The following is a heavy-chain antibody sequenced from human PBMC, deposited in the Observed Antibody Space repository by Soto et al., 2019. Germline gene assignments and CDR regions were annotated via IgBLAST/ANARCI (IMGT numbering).Heavy chain of an antibody. J-gene: IGHJ4*02. D-gene: IGHD3-3*01. CDR1: GFTFSNAW. CDR2: IKSKTDGGTT. Sequence: PEGSLRLSCAASGFTFSNAWMSWVRQAPGKGLEWVGRIKSKTDGGTTDYAAPVKGRFTISRDDSKNTLYLQMNSLKTEDTAVYYCTTAYYDFWSGYLGLYDYWGQGTLVTVSS. V-gene: IGHV3-15*01. CDR3: TTAYYDFWSGYLGLYDY.